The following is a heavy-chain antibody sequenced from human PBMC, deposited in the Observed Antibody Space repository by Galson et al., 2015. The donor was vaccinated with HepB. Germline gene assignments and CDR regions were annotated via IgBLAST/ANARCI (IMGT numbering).Heavy chain of an antibody. CDR1: GYTFTSYG. Sequence: SVKVSCKASGYTFTSYGISWVRQAPGQGLEWMGWISAYNGNTNYAQKLQGRVTMTTDTSTSTAYMELRSLRSDDTAVYYCARDNGSGSYYNVGARGLTYYFDYWGQGTLVTVSS. D-gene: IGHD3-10*01. J-gene: IGHJ4*02. CDR3: ARDNGSGSYYNVGARGLTYYFDY. V-gene: IGHV1-18*01. CDR2: ISAYNGNT.